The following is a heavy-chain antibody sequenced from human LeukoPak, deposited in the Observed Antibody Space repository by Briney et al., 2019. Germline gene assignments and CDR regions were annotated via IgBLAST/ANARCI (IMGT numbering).Heavy chain of an antibody. J-gene: IGHJ4*02. CDR2: INHSGST. Sequence: ASETLSLTCAVYGGSFSGYYWSWIRQPPGKGLEWIGEINHSGSTNYNPSLKSRVTISVDTSKNQFSLKLSSVTAADTAVYYCARVGMGAPRRGKGVLSYWGQGTLVTVSS. CDR3: ARVGMGAPRRGKGVLSY. D-gene: IGHD3-16*01. V-gene: IGHV4-34*01. CDR1: GGSFSGYY.